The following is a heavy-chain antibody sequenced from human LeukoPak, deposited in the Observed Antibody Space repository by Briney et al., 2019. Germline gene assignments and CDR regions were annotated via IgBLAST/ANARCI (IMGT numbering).Heavy chain of an antibody. CDR2: SYYRSKWYN. CDR3: ARGGEGYGDPYYYYGMDV. D-gene: IGHD4-17*01. V-gene: IGHV6-1*01. J-gene: IGHJ6*02. CDR1: GDSVSSNSAA. Sequence: PSQTLSLTCAISGDSVSSNSAAWNWIRQSPSRGLEWQGRSYYRSKWYNDYAVSVKSRITINPDTSKNQFSLQLNSVTPEDTAVYYCARGGEGYGDPYYYYGMDVWGQGTTVTVSS.